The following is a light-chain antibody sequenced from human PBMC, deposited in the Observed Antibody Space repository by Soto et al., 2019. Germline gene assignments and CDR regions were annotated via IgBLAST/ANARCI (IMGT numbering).Light chain of an antibody. Sequence: QSVLTQPPSASGTPGQRVTISGSGSSSNIGSNYVYWYQQLPGTAPKLLIYSNNQRPSGVPDRFSGSKSGTSASLAISGLRSEDEADYYCAACDDSLSGRVFGTGTKLTGL. CDR3: AACDDSLSGRV. J-gene: IGLJ1*01. V-gene: IGLV1-47*02. CDR1: SSNIGSNY. CDR2: SNN.